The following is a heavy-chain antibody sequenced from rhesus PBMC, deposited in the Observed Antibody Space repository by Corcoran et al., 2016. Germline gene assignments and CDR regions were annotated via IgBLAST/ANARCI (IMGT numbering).Heavy chain of an antibody. J-gene: IGHJ6*01. CDR2: IGGSSGST. Sequence: QVQLQESGPGVVKPSETLSLTCAVSGGSISGYYLWSWIRQPPGKGLEWIGYIGGSSGSTNYNPSLMGRFTISKDTSKNQFSLKLSSVTAADTAVYYCARDRDYGSISYGLDSGGQGVVVTVSS. D-gene: IGHD4-29*01. CDR3: ARDRDYGSISYGLDS. CDR1: GGSISGYY. V-gene: IGHV4-127*01.